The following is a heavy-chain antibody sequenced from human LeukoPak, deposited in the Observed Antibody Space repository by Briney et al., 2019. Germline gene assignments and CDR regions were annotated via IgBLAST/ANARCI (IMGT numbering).Heavy chain of an antibody. J-gene: IGHJ4*02. CDR1: GFTFSNAW. Sequence: KPGGSLRLSCAASGFTFSNAWMSWVRQAPGKGLEWVGRIKSKTDGGTTDYAAPVKGRFTISRDDSKNTLYLQMNSLKTEDTAVYYCTTVFHTCYYDSSGYCLIDYWGQGTLVTVSS. CDR2: IKSKTDGGTT. V-gene: IGHV3-15*01. CDR3: TTVFHTCYYDSSGYCLIDY. D-gene: IGHD3-22*01.